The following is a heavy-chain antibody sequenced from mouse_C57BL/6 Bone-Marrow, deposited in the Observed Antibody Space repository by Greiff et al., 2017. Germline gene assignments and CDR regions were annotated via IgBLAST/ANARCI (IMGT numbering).Heavy chain of an antibody. CDR1: GFTFSSYA. V-gene: IGHV5-4*03. CDR2: ISDGGSYT. D-gene: IGHD2-1*01. CDR3: ARVYYRSYYYAMDY. Sequence: EVMLVESGGGLVKPGGSLKLSCAASGFTFSSYAMSWVRQTPEKRLEWVATISDGGSYTYYPDNVKGRFTISRDNAKNNLYLQMSHLKSEDTAMYYCARVYYRSYYYAMDYWGQGTSVTVSS. J-gene: IGHJ4*01.